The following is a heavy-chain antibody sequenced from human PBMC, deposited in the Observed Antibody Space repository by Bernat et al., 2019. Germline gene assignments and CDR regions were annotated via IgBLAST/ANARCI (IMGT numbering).Heavy chain of an antibody. V-gene: IGHV3-49*05. CDR1: GFTFGDYA. D-gene: IGHD3-3*01. CDR3: TRGRITIFGVVKGNDY. J-gene: IGHJ4*02. CDR2: IRSKAYGGTT. Sequence: EVQLVESGGGLVKLGWSLRLSCTASGFTFGDYAMSWFRQVPGKGLEWVGFIRSKAYGGTTEYAASVKGRFTISRDDSKSIAYLQMNSLKTEDTAVYYCTRGRITIFGVVKGNDYWGQGTLVTVSS.